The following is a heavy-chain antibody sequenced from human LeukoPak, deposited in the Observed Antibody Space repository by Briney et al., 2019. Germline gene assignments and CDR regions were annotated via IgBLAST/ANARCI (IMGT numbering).Heavy chain of an antibody. CDR2: IWYDGSNK. CDR3: ARGRDIVVVVAALLGAFDI. V-gene: IGHV3-33*01. J-gene: IGHJ3*02. D-gene: IGHD2-15*01. Sequence: GGSLRLSCAASGFTFSAYGMHWVRQAPGKGLEWVAVIWYDGSNKYYADSVKGRFTISRDNSKNTLYLQMNSLRAEDTAVYYCARGRDIVVVVAALLGAFDIWGQGTTVTVSS. CDR1: GFTFSAYG.